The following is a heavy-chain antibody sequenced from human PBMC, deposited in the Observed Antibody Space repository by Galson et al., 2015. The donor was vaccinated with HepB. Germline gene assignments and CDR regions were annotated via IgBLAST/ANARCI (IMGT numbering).Heavy chain of an antibody. D-gene: IGHD3-10*01. CDR3: ATWYYYGSGSYYKNNDY. CDR2: IYYSGST. V-gene: IGHV4-39*01. J-gene: IGHJ4*02. Sequence: ETLSLTCTVSGGSISSSSYYWGWIRQPPGKGLEWIGSIYYSGSTYYNPSLKSRVTISVDTSKNQFSLKLSSVTAADTAVYYCATWYYYGSGSYYKNNDYWGQGTLVTVSS. CDR1: GGSISSSSYY.